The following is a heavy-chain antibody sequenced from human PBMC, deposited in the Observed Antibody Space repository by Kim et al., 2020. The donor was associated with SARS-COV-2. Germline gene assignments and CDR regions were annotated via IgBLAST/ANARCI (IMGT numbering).Heavy chain of an antibody. CDR2: ISYDGSNK. V-gene: IGHV3-30*18. J-gene: IGHJ6*02. CDR1: GFTFSSYG. D-gene: IGHD6-13*01. CDR3: AKGGSSWYMPSAAYGMDV. Sequence: GGSLRLSCAASGFTFSSYGMHWVRQAPGKGLEWVAVISYDGSNKYYADSVKGRFTISRDNSKNTLYLQMNSLRAEDTAVYYCAKGGSSWYMPSAAYGMDVWGQGTTVTVSS.